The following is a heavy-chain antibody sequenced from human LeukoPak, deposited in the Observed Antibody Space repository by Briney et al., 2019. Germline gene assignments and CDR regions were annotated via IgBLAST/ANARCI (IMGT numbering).Heavy chain of an antibody. D-gene: IGHD3-3*01. CDR3: ARDRGRDFWSGLHGYYYYMDV. CDR1: GFTFSSYW. CDR2: INSDGSST. V-gene: IGHV3-74*01. J-gene: IGHJ6*03. Sequence: GGSLRLSCAASGFTFSSYWMHWVRQAPGKGLVWVSRINSDGSSTSYADSVKGRFAISRDNAKNTLYLQMNSLRAEDTAVYYCARDRGRDFWSGLHGYYYYMDVWGKGTTVTVSS.